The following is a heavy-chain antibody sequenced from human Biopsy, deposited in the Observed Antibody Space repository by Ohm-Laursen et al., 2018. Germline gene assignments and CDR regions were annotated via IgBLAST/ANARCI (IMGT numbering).Heavy chain of an antibody. CDR1: GGSVSSGSHY. V-gene: IGHV4-61*01. CDR3: ARHAPSYSGSYWRYFDL. CDR2: IYYNGSS. D-gene: IGHD1-26*01. Sequence: GTLSLTCTVSGGSVSSGSHYWSWIRQPPGKGLEWIGFIYYNGSSKYNPSLKSRVTISVDTSKNQYSLKLTSVTAADTAVYYCARHAPSYSGSYWRYFDLWGRGTLVTVSS. J-gene: IGHJ2*01.